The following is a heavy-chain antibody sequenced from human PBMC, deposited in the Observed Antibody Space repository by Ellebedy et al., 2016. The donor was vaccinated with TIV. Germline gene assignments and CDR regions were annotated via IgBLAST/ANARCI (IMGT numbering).Heavy chain of an antibody. Sequence: GGSLRLSXAASGFTFSSYAMHWVRQAPGKGLEWVAVISYDGSNKYYADSVKGRFTISRDNSKSTLYLQTNSLRAEDTAVYYCARGGEDYYDSSGYYAIQHWGQGTLVTVSS. CDR2: ISYDGSNK. V-gene: IGHV3-30-3*01. CDR3: ARGGEDYYDSSGYYAIQH. CDR1: GFTFSSYA. J-gene: IGHJ1*01. D-gene: IGHD3-22*01.